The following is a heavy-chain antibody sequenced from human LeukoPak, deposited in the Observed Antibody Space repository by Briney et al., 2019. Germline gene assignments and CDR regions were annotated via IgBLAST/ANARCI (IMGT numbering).Heavy chain of an antibody. V-gene: IGHV3-33*08. J-gene: IGHJ4*02. D-gene: IGHD3-16*02. CDR1: GFTFSSYW. CDR3: ARDVIPSSAPSYYFDY. CDR2: TWYDGSNK. Sequence: GGSLRLSCGASGFTFSSYWMHWVRQAPGKGLEWVAVTWYDGSNKNYADSVKGRFTISRDNSKNTLYLQMNSLRAEDTAVYYCARDVIPSSAPSYYFDYWGQGTLVTVSS.